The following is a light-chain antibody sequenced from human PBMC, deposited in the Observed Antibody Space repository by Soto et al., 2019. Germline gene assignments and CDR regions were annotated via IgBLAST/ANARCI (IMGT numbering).Light chain of an antibody. J-gene: IGKJ4*01. Sequence: IPLTQSPFSLSASVGDTVTITCRASPGIGRSLAWYQQNPGRAPKLLIYAASTLYTGVPSRFSGSGYGTEFTLTISSLQPEDFATYYCQQVNSYPITFGGGTKVDIK. CDR2: AAS. CDR3: QQVNSYPIT. V-gene: IGKV1-9*01. CDR1: PGIGRS.